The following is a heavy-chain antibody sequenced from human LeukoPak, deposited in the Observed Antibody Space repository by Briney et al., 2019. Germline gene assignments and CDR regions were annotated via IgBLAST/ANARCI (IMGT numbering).Heavy chain of an antibody. Sequence: VSGPTLVKPTQTLTLTRTFSGFSLSTRGVGVGWIRQPPGKALEWLAVIYWNDDKRYSPVLKSRLTITKDTSKNQVVLTMTNMDPVDTATYYCAHRGDITMVRGVSPIRGWFDPWGQGTLVTVSS. V-gene: IGHV2-5*01. CDR1: GFSLSTRGVG. CDR2: IYWNDDK. D-gene: IGHD3-10*01. CDR3: AHRGDITMVRGVSPIRGWFDP. J-gene: IGHJ5*02.